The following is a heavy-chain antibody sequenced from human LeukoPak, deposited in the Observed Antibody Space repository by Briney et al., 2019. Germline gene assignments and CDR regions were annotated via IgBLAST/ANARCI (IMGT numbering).Heavy chain of an antibody. J-gene: IGHJ5*02. D-gene: IGHD6-13*01. CDR1: GGSITSGNW. Sequence: SETLSLTCAVSGGSITSGNWWSWVRQPPGQGLGWIGEIYHSGSTNYNPSLKSRVTISVDKSKNQFSLILNSVTAADTAVYYCARGVPAAGSIRFDPWGQGTLVTVSS. CDR3: ARGVPAAGSIRFDP. V-gene: IGHV4-4*02. CDR2: IYHSGST.